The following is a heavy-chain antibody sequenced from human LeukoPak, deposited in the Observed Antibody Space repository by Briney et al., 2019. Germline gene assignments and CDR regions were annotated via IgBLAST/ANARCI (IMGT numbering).Heavy chain of an antibody. V-gene: IGHV5-51*01. J-gene: IGHJ4*02. CDR3: ARQVGGTYSYYFDY. CDR1: GYTFTNSW. Sequence: GESLKISCQGSGYTFTNSWIAWVRQMPGKGLEWMGIIYPGDPDTRYSPSFQGQVTMSADKSIATAYLQWSSLKASDSAIYYCARQVGGTYSYYFDYWGQGSLVTVSS. D-gene: IGHD1-26*01. CDR2: IYPGDPDT.